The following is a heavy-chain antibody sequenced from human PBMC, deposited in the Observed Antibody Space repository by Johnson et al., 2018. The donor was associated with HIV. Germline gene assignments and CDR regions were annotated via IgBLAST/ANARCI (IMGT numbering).Heavy chain of an antibody. CDR3: ARRDSGSLSFDI. V-gene: IGHV3-20*04. CDR2: INWNGVST. Sequence: VQLVESGGGVVQPGRSLRLSCEGFGFIFDDYDLSWVRQAPGKGLEWVSGINWNGVSTAYADSVKGRCTISRDNGKNSLYLQMNSLRGEDTALYYCARRDSGSLSFDIWGQGTMVTVSS. D-gene: IGHD1-26*01. J-gene: IGHJ3*02. CDR1: GFIFDDYD.